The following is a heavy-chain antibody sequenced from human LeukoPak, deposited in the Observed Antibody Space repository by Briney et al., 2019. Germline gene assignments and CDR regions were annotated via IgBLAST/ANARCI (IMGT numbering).Heavy chain of an antibody. CDR3: ARSVVTTTPTFDY. D-gene: IGHD2-21*02. V-gene: IGHV1-2*02. J-gene: IGHJ4*02. CDR1: GYTFTGNY. CDR2: LNPNGGTT. Sequence: ASVKVSCKASGYTFTGNYIHWVRQAPGQGLEWMGWLNPNGGTTNFAQKFQGRVTVTRDTSMSTAYMELTRLRSDDTAVYYCARSVVTTTPTFDYWGQGTLVTVSS.